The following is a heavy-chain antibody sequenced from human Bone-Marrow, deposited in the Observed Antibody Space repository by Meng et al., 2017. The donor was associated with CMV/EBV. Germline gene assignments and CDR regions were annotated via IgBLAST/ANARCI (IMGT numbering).Heavy chain of an antibody. V-gene: IGHV1-8*01. CDR2: MNPNSGNT. CDR3: ARGLGIAVAGPMPFDY. CDR1: GYTFTSYD. D-gene: IGHD6-19*01. Sequence: ASVKVSCKASGYTFTSYDINWVRQATGQGLEWMGWMNPNSGNTNYAQKLQGRVTMTTDTSTSTAYMELRSLRSDDTAVYYCARGLGIAVAGPMPFDYWGQGTLVTVSS. J-gene: IGHJ4*02.